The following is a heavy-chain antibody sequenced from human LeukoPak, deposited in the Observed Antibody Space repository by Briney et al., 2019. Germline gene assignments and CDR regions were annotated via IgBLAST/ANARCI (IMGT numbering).Heavy chain of an antibody. CDR3: ARVVYGDYGNWFDP. J-gene: IGHJ5*02. CDR1: GDSVSSNSAA. D-gene: IGHD4-17*01. Sequence: SQTLSLTCAISGDSVSSNSAAWNWIRQSPSRGFEWLGRTYYRSKWYNDYAVSVRSRITINPDTSKNQFSLQLNSVTPEDTAVYYCARVVYGDYGNWFDPWGQGTLVTVSS. V-gene: IGHV6-1*01. CDR2: TYYRSKWYN.